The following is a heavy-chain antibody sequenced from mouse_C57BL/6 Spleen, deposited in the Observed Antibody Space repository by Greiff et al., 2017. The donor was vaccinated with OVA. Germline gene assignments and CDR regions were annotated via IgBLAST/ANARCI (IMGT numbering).Heavy chain of an antibody. CDR3: ARDGYDYAMDY. CDR2: ISSGGSYT. V-gene: IGHV5-6*01. CDR1: GFTFSSYG. Sequence: EVKLMESGGDLVKPGGSLKLSCAASGFTFSSYGMSWVRQTPDKRLEWVATISSGGSYTYYPDSVKGRFTISRDNAKNTLYLQMSRLKSEDTAMYYCARDGYDYAMDYWGQGTSVTVSS. D-gene: IGHD2-2*01. J-gene: IGHJ4*01.